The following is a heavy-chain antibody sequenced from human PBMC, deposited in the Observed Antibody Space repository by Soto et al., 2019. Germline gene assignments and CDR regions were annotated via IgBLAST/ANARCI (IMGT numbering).Heavy chain of an antibody. V-gene: IGHV3-74*01. D-gene: IGHD6-19*01. J-gene: IGHJ4*02. CDR1: GFTFSSYW. Sequence: GGSLRLSCAASGFTFSSYWMHWVRQAPGKGLVWVSRINSDGSSTSYADSVKGRFTISRDNAKNTLYLQMNSLRAEDTAVYYCAREYSSGWYETTIGYWGQGTLVTVSS. CDR2: INSDGSST. CDR3: AREYSSGWYETTIGY.